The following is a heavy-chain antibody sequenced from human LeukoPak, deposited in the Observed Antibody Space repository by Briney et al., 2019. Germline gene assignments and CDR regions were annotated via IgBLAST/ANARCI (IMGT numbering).Heavy chain of an antibody. J-gene: IGHJ4*02. Sequence: EASVKVSCKASGYTFTGYYMHWVRQAPGQGLEWMGWINPNSGGTNYAQKFQGRVTMTRDTSISTAYMELSRLRSDDTAVYYCARDDPSIVRGVIIELFDYWGQGTLVTVSS. CDR2: INPNSGGT. CDR3: ARDDPSIVRGVIIELFDY. CDR1: GYTFTGYY. V-gene: IGHV1-2*02. D-gene: IGHD3-10*01.